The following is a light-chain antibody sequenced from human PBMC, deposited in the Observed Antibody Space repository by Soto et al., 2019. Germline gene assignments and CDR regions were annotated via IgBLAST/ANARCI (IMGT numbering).Light chain of an antibody. CDR1: QDITNY. CDR3: QQYDNLPPL. Sequence: DIQMTQSPSSLSASVGDRVTITCQASQDITNYLNWYQQKPGKAPKLLIYDASNLETGVPSRFSGSGSGTEFNFTISSLQPEDIAKYYCQQYDNLPPLFGQGTKLEIK. J-gene: IGKJ2*01. CDR2: DAS. V-gene: IGKV1-33*01.